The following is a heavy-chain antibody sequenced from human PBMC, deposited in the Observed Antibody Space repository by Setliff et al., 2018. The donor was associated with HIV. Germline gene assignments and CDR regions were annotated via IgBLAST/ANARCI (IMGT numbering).Heavy chain of an antibody. D-gene: IGHD3-3*01. CDR1: GGSISSHC. V-gene: IGHV4-59*11. CDR3: ALARDFWSGDYWGGSDGSWLDP. CDR2: ISYSGST. Sequence: SETLSLTCTVSGGSISSHCWGWIRQPPGKGLEWIGHISYSGSTDYNPSLKSRVTISVDTSKNQFSLKLSPVTAADTAVYYCALARDFWSGDYWGGSDGSWLDPWGQGTLVTVSS. J-gene: IGHJ5*02.